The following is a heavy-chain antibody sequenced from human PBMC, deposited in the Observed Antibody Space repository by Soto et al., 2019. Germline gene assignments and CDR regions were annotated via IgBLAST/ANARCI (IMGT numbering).Heavy chain of an antibody. CDR1: GYTLTELS. D-gene: IGHD3-9*01. V-gene: IGHV1-24*01. J-gene: IGHJ4*02. CDR3: ATDTKIEYYDILTGTFDY. CDR2: FDPEDGET. Sequence: ASVKVSCKVSGYTLTELSMHWVRQAPGKGLERMGGFDPEDGETIYAQKYQGRVTMTEDTSTDTAYMELSSLRSEDTALYYCATDTKIEYYDILTGTFDYWGQGTPVTVSS.